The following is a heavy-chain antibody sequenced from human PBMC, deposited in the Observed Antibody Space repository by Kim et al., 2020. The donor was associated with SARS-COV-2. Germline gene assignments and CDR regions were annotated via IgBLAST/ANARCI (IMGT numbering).Heavy chain of an antibody. CDR2: INHSGST. Sequence: SETLSLTCAVYGGSFSGYYWSWIRQPPGKGLEWIGEINHSGSTNYNPSLKSRVTISVDTSKNQFSLKLSSVTAADTAVYYCARGGRASYSSSSRAAGFDP. CDR1: GGSFSGYY. J-gene: IGHJ5*02. V-gene: IGHV4-34*01. CDR3: ARGGRASYSSSSRAAGFDP. D-gene: IGHD6-6*01.